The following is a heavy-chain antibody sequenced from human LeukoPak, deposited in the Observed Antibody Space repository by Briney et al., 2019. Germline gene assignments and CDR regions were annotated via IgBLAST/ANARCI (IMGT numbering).Heavy chain of an antibody. CDR1: EFTFSTYV. J-gene: IGHJ4*02. CDR2: ISYDGSNK. Sequence: PGGSLRLSCATSEFTFSTYVMTWVRQAPGKGLEWVAVISYDGSNKYYADSVKGRFTISRDNSKNTLYLQMNSLRAEDTAVYYCARQIGSGWSRNYFDYWGQGTLVTVSS. CDR3: ARQIGSGWSRNYFDY. D-gene: IGHD6-19*01. V-gene: IGHV3-30-3*01.